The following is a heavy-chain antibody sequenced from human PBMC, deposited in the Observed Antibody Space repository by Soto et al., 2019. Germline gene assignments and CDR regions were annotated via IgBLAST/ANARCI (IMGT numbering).Heavy chain of an antibody. CDR3: ARLFVYYFDY. V-gene: IGHV4-59*08. Sequence: TSETLSLTCTVSGGSISSYYWSWIRQPPGKGLEWIGYIYYSGSTNYNPSLKSRVTISVDTSKNQLSLKLSSVTAADTAVYYCARLFVYYFDYWGQGTLVTASS. CDR2: IYYSGST. D-gene: IGHD2-21*01. CDR1: GGSISSYY. J-gene: IGHJ4*02.